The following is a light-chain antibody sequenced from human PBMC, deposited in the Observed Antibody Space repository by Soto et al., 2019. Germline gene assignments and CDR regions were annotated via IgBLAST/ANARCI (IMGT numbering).Light chain of an antibody. CDR1: QSVSSSY. CDR3: QQYGSSSYT. V-gene: IGKV3-20*01. J-gene: IGKJ2*01. CDR2: GAS. Sequence: EIVLTQSPGTLTLSPGERATLSCRASQSVSSSYLAWYQQKPGQAPRLLIYGASSRATGIPDRFSGSGSGTDFTLTTSRLDPEHFAVYYCQQYGSSSYTFGQGTKLEI.